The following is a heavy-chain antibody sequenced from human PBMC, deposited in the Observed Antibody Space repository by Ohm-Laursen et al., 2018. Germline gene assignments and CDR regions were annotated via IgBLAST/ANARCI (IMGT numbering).Heavy chain of an antibody. J-gene: IGHJ4*02. D-gene: IGHD2-2*01. Sequence: ASVKVSCKVSGYIFTNYYLHWVRQAPGQGLEWMGLIHPAGGEPNYAQNFQGRVTMTRDTSTSTVYMELTSLRSEDTAVYYCARDPPQDTSAYYDYWGQGTLVTVSS. CDR3: ARDPPQDTSAYYDY. V-gene: IGHV1-46*01. CDR1: GYIFTNYY. CDR2: IHPAGGEP.